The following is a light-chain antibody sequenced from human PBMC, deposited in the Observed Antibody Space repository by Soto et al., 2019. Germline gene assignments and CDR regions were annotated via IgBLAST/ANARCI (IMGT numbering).Light chain of an antibody. CDR2: EGS. CDR3: QQCAGSPLT. Sequence: IVLTQSPGTLSLSPGERASLSCRASQSVPSNYLAWYQQKPGQAPRLLIYEGSYRDTGVPDRFSGSGSGTDFTLTISRLEPEDLAVYFCQQCAGSPLTFGGATKVEIK. J-gene: IGKJ4*01. V-gene: IGKV3-20*01. CDR1: QSVPSNY.